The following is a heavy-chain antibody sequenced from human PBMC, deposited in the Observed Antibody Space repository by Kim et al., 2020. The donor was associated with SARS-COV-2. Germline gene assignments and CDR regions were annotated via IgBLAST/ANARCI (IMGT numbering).Heavy chain of an antibody. CDR3: TTSVAYGNYRTGMDV. V-gene: IGHV3-15*01. Sequence: GGSLRLSCAASGFTFSIAWMHWVRQAPGKGLEWVGRIKSKTDAGTTDYAAPVKGRFTISRDDSKNTLYLQMYSLKIEDTAVYHCTTSVAYGNYRTGMDVWGQGTTVTVSS. J-gene: IGHJ6*02. D-gene: IGHD3-22*01. CDR2: IKSKTDAGTT. CDR1: GFTFSIAW.